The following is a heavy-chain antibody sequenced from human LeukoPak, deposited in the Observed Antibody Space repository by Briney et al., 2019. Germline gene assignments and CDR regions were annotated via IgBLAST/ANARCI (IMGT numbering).Heavy chain of an antibody. CDR3: ASIAVAGTLLDY. CDR1: GFTSSSYS. J-gene: IGHJ4*02. V-gene: IGHV3-21*01. Sequence: PGGSLRLSCAASGFTSSSYSMNWVRQAPGKGLEWVSSISSSSSYIYYADSVKGRFTISRDNAKNSLYLQMNSLRAEDTAVYYCASIAVAGTLLDYWGQGTLVTVSS. CDR2: ISSSSSYI. D-gene: IGHD6-19*01.